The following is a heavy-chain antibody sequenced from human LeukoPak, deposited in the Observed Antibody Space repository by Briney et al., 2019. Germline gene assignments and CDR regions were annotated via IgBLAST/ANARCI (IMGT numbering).Heavy chain of an antibody. CDR1: GGSISSSSFY. V-gene: IGHV4-39*01. J-gene: IGHJ4*02. CDR3: ARHSRSVDYGSGSYTWDY. CDR2: IYYTGST. D-gene: IGHD3-10*01. Sequence: SETLSFTCTVSGGSISSSSFYWGWIRQPPGKGLEWIGTIYYTGSTYYNPSLKSRVTISVDTSRNQFSLNLSSVTAADTAVYYCARHSRSVDYGSGSYTWDYWGQGTLVTVSS.